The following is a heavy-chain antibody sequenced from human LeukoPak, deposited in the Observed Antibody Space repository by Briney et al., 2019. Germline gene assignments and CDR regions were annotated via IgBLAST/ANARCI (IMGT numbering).Heavy chain of an antibody. D-gene: IGHD6-19*01. CDR3: AGGRQWLVRNYYYGMDV. J-gene: IGHJ6*02. Sequence: ASVKVSCKASGYTFTSYGISWVRQAPGQGLEWMGWIGAYNGNTNYAQKLQGRVTMTTDTSTSTAYMELRSLRSDDTAVYYCAGGRQWLVRNYYYGMDVWGQGTTVTVSS. CDR1: GYTFTSYG. CDR2: IGAYNGNT. V-gene: IGHV1-18*01.